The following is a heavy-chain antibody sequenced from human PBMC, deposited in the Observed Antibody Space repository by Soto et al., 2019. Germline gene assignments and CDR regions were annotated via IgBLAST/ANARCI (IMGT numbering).Heavy chain of an antibody. J-gene: IGHJ5*02. CDR3: AREWELLGWFDP. V-gene: IGHV1-18*01. CDR1: GYSFTTYG. Sequence: QVQLVQSGAEVKKPGASVKVSCKASGYSFTTYGITWVRQAPGQGLEWMGWISVYNGDTKYAQKLQGRXXMXTXXATSTAYMELRSLRSDDTAVYYCAREWELLGWFDPWGQGTLVTVSS. D-gene: IGHD1-26*01. CDR2: ISVYNGDT.